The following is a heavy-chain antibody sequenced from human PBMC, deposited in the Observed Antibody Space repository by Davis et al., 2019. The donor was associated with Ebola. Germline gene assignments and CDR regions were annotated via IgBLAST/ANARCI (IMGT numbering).Heavy chain of an antibody. CDR3: ASGIAVAGAIDY. CDR1: GGSFSGYY. Sequence: MPSETLSLTCAVYGGSFSGYYWSWIRQPPGKGLEWIGEINHSGSTNYNPSLKSRVTISVDTSKNQFSLKLSSVTAADTAVYYCASGIAVAGAIDYWGQGTLVTVSS. CDR2: INHSGST. J-gene: IGHJ4*02. V-gene: IGHV4-34*01. D-gene: IGHD6-19*01.